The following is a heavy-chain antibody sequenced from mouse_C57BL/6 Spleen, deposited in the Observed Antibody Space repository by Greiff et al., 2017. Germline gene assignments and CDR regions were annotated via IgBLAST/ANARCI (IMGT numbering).Heavy chain of an antibody. J-gene: IGHJ4*01. V-gene: IGHV3-6*01. Sequence: DVKLQESGPGLVKPSQSLSLTCSVTGYSITSGYYWNWIRQFPGNKLEWMGYISYDGSNNYNPSLKNRISITRDTSKNQFFLKLNSVTTEDTATYYCAKVYYDYDEGDYYAMDYWGQGTSVTVSS. D-gene: IGHD2-4*01. CDR2: ISYDGSN. CDR1: GYSITSGYY. CDR3: AKVYYDYDEGDYYAMDY.